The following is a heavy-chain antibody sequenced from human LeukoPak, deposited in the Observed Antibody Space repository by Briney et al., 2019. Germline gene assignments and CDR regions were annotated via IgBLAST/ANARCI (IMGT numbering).Heavy chain of an antibody. D-gene: IGHD2-2*01. V-gene: IGHV3-23*01. Sequence: GGSLRLSCAASGSTFSSYAMSWVRQAPGKGLEWVSAISGSGGSTYYADSVKGRFTISRDNSKNTLYLQMNSLRAEDTAVYYCAREEGSTSAFDYWGQGTLVTVSS. CDR2: ISGSGGST. CDR1: GSTFSSYA. J-gene: IGHJ4*02. CDR3: AREEGSTSAFDY.